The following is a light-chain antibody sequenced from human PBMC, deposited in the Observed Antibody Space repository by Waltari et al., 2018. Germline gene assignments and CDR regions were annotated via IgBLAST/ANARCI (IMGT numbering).Light chain of an antibody. CDR2: GNSDGSH. CDR3: QTGGVGIWV. CDR1: SGHSNYP. J-gene: IGLJ3*02. Sequence: QLMLTQSPSASASLGASVKLTCPLRSGHSNYPIAWHQQQQEKGTRYLMTGNSDGSHIKVAGIPDRFSGSGSGAERYLTIASLQAEDETDYYCQTGGVGIWVFGGGTKLTVL. V-gene: IGLV4-69*01.